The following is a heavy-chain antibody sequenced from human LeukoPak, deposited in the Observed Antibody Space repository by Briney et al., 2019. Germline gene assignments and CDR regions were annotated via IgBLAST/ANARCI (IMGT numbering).Heavy chain of an antibody. CDR1: GGSFSGYY. CDR3: ARVNRVTTVTSIRWFDP. Sequence: PSETLSLTCAVYGGSFSGYYWSWIRQPPGKGLEWIGEINHSGSTNNNPSLKSRVTISIDTSKNQFSLKLSSVTAADTAVYYCARVNRVTTVTSIRWFDPWGQGTLVTVSS. CDR2: INHSGST. D-gene: IGHD4-17*01. J-gene: IGHJ5*02. V-gene: IGHV4-34*01.